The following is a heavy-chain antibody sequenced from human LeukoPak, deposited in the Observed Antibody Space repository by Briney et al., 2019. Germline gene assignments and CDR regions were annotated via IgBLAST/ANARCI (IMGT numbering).Heavy chain of an antibody. CDR2: ISWNSGSI. V-gene: IGHV3-9*01. D-gene: IGHD3-9*01. Sequence: GGSLRLSCAASGFTFDDYAMHWVRQAPGKGLEWVSGISWNSGSIGYADSVKGRFTISRDNAKNSLYLQMNSLRAEDTALYYCAKGTDYDILTGYLRWGQGTLVTVSS. CDR1: GFTFDDYA. CDR3: AKGTDYDILTGYLR. J-gene: IGHJ4*02.